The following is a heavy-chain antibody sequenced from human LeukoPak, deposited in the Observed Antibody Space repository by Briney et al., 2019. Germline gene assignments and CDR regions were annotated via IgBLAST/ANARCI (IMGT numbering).Heavy chain of an antibody. Sequence: GGSLRLSCVVSGFTPSRYEMHWVRQAPGKGLEWVSYMARSGGDIHYAPSVRGRFTISSDTAENSVFLQMNNLRAEDTAVYYCARGRSMGLESFFDLWGQGTLVSVSS. D-gene: IGHD2-21*01. V-gene: IGHV3-48*03. CDR3: ARGRSMGLESFFDL. CDR2: MARSGGDI. J-gene: IGHJ4*02. CDR1: GFTPSRYE.